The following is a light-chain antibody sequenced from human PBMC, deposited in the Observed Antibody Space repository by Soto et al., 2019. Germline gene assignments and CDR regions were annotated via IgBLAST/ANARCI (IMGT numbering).Light chain of an antibody. Sequence: EIVLTQSPATLSLSPGERATLSCRASQSVSSYLAWYQQKPGQAPRLLIYDASNRATGIPARFSGSGSGTDFTLTISSLEPEDFAVYYCQQSVKSPWTFGQGTKVDIK. CDR3: QQSVKSPWT. CDR2: DAS. J-gene: IGKJ1*01. V-gene: IGKV3-11*01. CDR1: QSVSSY.